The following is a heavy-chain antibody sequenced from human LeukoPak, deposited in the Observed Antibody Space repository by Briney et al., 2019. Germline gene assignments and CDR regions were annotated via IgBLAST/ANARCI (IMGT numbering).Heavy chain of an antibody. CDR2: IYHSGST. Sequence: SETLSLTCTVSGYSISSGYYWGWIRQPPGKGLEWIGSIYHSGSTYYNPSLKSRVTVSVDASKNQFSLKLRSVTAADTAVYYCARGDGYGDYEGYNWFDPWGQGTLVTVSS. D-gene: IGHD4-17*01. V-gene: IGHV4-38-2*02. J-gene: IGHJ5*02. CDR3: ARGDGYGDYEGYNWFDP. CDR1: GYSISSGYY.